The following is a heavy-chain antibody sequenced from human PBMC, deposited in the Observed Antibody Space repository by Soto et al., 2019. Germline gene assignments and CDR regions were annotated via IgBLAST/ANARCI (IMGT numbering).Heavy chain of an antibody. CDR3: ASKKSCIAAAFDY. J-gene: IGHJ4*02. D-gene: IGHD6-13*01. Sequence: QVQLQESGPGLVKPSETLSLTCTVSGGSVSSGSYYWSWIRQPPGKGLEWIGYIYYSGSTNYNPSHKRRVTISVDTSKNQFSLKLSSVTDADTAVYYCASKKSCIAAAFDYWGQGTLVTVSS. V-gene: IGHV4-61*01. CDR2: IYYSGST. CDR1: GGSVSSGSYY.